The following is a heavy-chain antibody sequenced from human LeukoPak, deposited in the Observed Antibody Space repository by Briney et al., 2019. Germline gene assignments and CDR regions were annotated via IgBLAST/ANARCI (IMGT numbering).Heavy chain of an antibody. V-gene: IGHV3-30*18. D-gene: IGHD3-10*01. CDR2: ISYDGSNK. CDR1: GFTFSSYG. Sequence: PGGSLRLSCAASGFTFSSYGMHWVRQAPGKGLEWVAVISYDGSNKYYADSVKGRFTISRDNSKNTLYLQMNSLRAEDTAVYYCAKDVMGRPGSYFDYWGQGTLVTVSS. J-gene: IGHJ4*02. CDR3: AKDVMGRPGSYFDY.